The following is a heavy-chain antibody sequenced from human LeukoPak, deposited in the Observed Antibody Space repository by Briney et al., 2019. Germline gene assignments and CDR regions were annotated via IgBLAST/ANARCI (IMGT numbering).Heavy chain of an antibody. CDR3: ARDGRRGSRYYYYYMDV. CDR2: ISAYNGNT. Sequence: ASVKVSCKASGYTFTGYYMHWVRQAPGQGLEWMGWISAYNGNTNYAQKLQGRVTMTTDTSTSTAYMELRSLRSDDTAVYYCARDGRRGSRYYYYYMDVWGKGTTVTVSS. D-gene: IGHD1-1*01. CDR1: GYTFTGYY. V-gene: IGHV1-18*04. J-gene: IGHJ6*03.